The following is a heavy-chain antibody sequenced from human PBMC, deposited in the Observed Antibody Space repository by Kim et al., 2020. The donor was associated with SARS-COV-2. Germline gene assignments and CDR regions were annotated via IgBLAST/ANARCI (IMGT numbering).Heavy chain of an antibody. J-gene: IGHJ4*02. CDR1: GFTFDDYA. V-gene: IGHV3-9*01. CDR3: AKGPSFRAAAGGGFDY. CDR2: ISWNSGSI. Sequence: GGSLRLSCAASGFTFDDYAMHWVRQAPGKGLEWVSGISWNSGSIGYADSVKGRFTISRDNAKNSLYLQMNSLRAEDTALYYCAKGPSFRAAAGGGFDYWGQGTLVTVSS. D-gene: IGHD6-13*01.